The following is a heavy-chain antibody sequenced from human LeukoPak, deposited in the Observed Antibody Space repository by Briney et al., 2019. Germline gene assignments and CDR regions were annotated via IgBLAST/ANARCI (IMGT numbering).Heavy chain of an antibody. D-gene: IGHD6-13*01. CDR1: GFTFTNFE. CDR3: ARIGAGSSRDY. Sequence: GGSLRLSCAASGFTFTNFEMNWVRQAPGKGLEWVSYIVGSSSTYYADSLKGRFTISRDNAKNSLYLQMNSLRAEDTAVYYCARIGAGSSRDYWGQGTLVTVSS. CDR2: IVGSSST. V-gene: IGHV3-48*03. J-gene: IGHJ4*02.